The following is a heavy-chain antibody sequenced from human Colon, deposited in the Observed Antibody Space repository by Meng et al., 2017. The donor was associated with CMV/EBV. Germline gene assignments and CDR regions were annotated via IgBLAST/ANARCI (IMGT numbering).Heavy chain of an antibody. D-gene: IGHD3-22*01. V-gene: IGHV3-74*01. CDR2: VHSDGTGI. J-gene: IGHJ4*02. CDR1: GFVFSDHW. CDR3: ARSSPYSSAYFDY. Sequence: GESLKISCAASGFVFSDHWVHWVRQAPGKGLVWVSRVHSDGTGIAYADSVKGRFTVSRDNAKNTLYLHMNSLRAEDTAVYYCARSSPYSSAYFDYWGQGTLVTVSS.